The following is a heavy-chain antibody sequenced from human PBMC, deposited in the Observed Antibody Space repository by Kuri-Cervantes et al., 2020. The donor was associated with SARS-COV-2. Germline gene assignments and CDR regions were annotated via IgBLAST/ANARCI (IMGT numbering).Heavy chain of an antibody. Sequence: GESLKISCAASGFTFSSYGMHWVRQAPGKGLEWVAVISYDGSNKYYADSVKGRFTISRDNSKNTLYLQMNSLRAEDTAVYYCARGGLPITMGDGAFDIWGQGTMVTVSS. J-gene: IGHJ3*02. CDR2: ISYDGSNK. CDR1: GFTFSSYG. V-gene: IGHV3-30*03. D-gene: IGHD3-10*01. CDR3: ARGGLPITMGDGAFDI.